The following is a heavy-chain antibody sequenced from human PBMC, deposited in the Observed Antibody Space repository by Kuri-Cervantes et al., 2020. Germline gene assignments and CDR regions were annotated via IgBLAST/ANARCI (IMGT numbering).Heavy chain of an antibody. Sequence: SETLSLTCTVSGGSISSYYWSWIRQPAGKGLEWIGRIYTSGSTNYNPSLKSRVTISVDTSKKQFSLKLSSVTAADTAVYYCARYYALWKACDDWGQGTLVTVSS. J-gene: IGHJ4*02. CDR1: GGSISSYY. V-gene: IGHV4-4*07. CDR3: ARYYALWKACDD. CDR2: IYTSGST. D-gene: IGHD2/OR15-2a*01.